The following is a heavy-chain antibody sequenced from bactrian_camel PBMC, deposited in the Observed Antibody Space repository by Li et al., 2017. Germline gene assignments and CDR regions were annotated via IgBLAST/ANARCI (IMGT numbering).Heavy chain of an antibody. V-gene: IGHV3S10*01. CDR2: IASDDNA. J-gene: IGHJ4*01. CDR1: GFGFSGYG. CDR3: ATELGILTMHNY. Sequence: DVQLVESGEGLVQPGGSLRLSCAASGFGFSGYGMSWVRQAPGKGLEWVSTIASDDNAYYADSVRGRFTISRDNAKNTVYLQMNNLRTEDTALYYCATELGILTMHNYWGQGTQVTVS. D-gene: IGHD1*01.